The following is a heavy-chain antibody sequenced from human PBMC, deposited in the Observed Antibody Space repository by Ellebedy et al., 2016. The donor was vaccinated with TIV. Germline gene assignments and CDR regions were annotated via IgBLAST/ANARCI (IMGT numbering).Heavy chain of an antibody. Sequence: SETLSLTCAVSGGSISSSNWWCWVRQPPGKGLEWIGYLYYSGSTNYNPSLKSRVTISVDTSKNQFSLKLSSVAAADTAVYYCARVYGGDSLSYLDYWGQGILVTVSS. CDR1: GGSISSSNW. CDR2: LYYSGST. D-gene: IGHD4-23*01. J-gene: IGHJ4*02. CDR3: ARVYGGDSLSYLDY. V-gene: IGHV4-4*02.